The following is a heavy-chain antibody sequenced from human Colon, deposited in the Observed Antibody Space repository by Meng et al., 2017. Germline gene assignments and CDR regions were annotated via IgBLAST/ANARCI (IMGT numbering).Heavy chain of an antibody. Sequence: QLQLMQWGAGMLKPSETLSLTCNVYGDSFTDYYWNWIRQPPGKGLEWIGEIHYSGSTNYNPSLESRVTISEDTSQKQFSLRLSSVTAADTAVYYCARRIRGGSYFGWGQGTLVTVSS. CDR2: IHYSGST. J-gene: IGHJ4*02. CDR3: ARRIRGGSYFG. CDR1: GDSFTDYY. D-gene: IGHD1-26*01. V-gene: IGHV4-34*01.